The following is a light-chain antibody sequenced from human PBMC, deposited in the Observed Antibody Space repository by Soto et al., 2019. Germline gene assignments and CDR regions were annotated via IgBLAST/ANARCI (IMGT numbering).Light chain of an antibody. J-gene: IGKJ4*01. CDR1: QGISSY. Sequence: DIQLTQSPSFLSSSVGDRVTITCRASQGISSYLAWYQQKPGKAPKLLIYLASTLQSAVPSRFSGSGSGTDFTLTISSLQPEDFATYYCQQANSFPLTFGGGTKVDIK. CDR2: LAS. V-gene: IGKV1-9*01. CDR3: QQANSFPLT.